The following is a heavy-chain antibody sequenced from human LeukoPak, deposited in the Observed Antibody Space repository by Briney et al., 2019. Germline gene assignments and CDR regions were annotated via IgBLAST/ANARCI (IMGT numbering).Heavy chain of an antibody. Sequence: GASVKVSCKASGGTFSSYAISWVRQAPGQGLEWMGGIIPIFGTANYAQKFQGRVTITADESTSTAYMELSSLRSEDTAVYYCARERPPSYGGKTHYYYYGMDVWGQGTTVTVSS. V-gene: IGHV1-69*13. CDR3: ARERPPSYGGKTHYYYYGMDV. CDR1: GGTFSSYA. CDR2: IIPIFGTA. J-gene: IGHJ6*02. D-gene: IGHD4-23*01.